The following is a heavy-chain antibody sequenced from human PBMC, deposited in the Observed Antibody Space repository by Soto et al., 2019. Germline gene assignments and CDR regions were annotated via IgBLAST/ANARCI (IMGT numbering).Heavy chain of an antibody. Sequence: EVQLLESGGGLVQSGGSLRLSCAASGLTFSSYAMSWVRQAPGKGLEWVSGISRSGGSTYYADSVKGRFTISRDNSKNILLLQMNSLRAEDTAIYYCAKSQEVPSCGQGTLVTVSS. CDR2: ISRSGGST. J-gene: IGHJ5*02. CDR3: AKSQEVPS. D-gene: IGHD1-1*01. CDR1: GLTFSSYA. V-gene: IGHV3-23*01.